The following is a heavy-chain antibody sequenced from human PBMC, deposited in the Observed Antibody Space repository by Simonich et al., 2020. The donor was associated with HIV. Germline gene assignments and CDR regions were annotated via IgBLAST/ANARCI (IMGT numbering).Heavy chain of an antibody. Sequence: QVQLQQWGAGLLKPSETLSLTCAVYGGSFSGDYWSWIRQPPGKGLEWIGEINHSGSTKYNPSLKIRVTISVDTSKNQFSLKLSSVTAADTAVYYCARTYYYDSSGYYAGWFDPWGQGTLVTVSS. D-gene: IGHD3-22*01. CDR3: ARTYYYDSSGYYAGWFDP. J-gene: IGHJ5*02. CDR1: GGSFSGDY. CDR2: INHSGST. V-gene: IGHV4-34*01.